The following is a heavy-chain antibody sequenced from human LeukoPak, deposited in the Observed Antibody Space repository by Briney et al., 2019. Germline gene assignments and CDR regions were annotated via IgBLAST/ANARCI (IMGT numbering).Heavy chain of an antibody. Sequence: SQTLSLTCAISGDIVSSNSAAWNWIRQSPSRGLEWLGRTYYRSKWYNDYAVSVKSRITINPDTSKNQFPLQLNSVTPEDTAVYYCARTKDYSNYYYYYYMDVWGKGTTVTVSS. CDR1: GDIVSSNSAA. V-gene: IGHV6-1*01. CDR3: ARTKDYSNYYYYYYMDV. D-gene: IGHD4-11*01. CDR2: TYYRSKWYN. J-gene: IGHJ6*03.